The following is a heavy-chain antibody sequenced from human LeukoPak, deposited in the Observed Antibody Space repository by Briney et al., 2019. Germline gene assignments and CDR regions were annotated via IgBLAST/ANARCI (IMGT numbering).Heavy chain of an antibody. CDR3: ARAPFIQSDFGGTFDY. J-gene: IGHJ4*02. V-gene: IGHV4-38-2*01. CDR1: GYSIGSGYY. Sequence: SETLSLTCAVSGYSIGSGYYWGWIRQPPGKGLEWIGSIYHSGSTYYNPSLKSRVTISIDTSKNQFSLKLSSMTAADTAVYYCARAPFIQSDFGGTFDYWGQGTLVTVSP. CDR2: IYHSGST. D-gene: IGHD4-23*01.